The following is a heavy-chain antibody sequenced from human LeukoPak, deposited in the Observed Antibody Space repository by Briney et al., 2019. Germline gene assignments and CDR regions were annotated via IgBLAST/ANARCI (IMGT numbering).Heavy chain of an antibody. V-gene: IGHV3-23*01. CDR1: GFTFSSYA. CDR3: AKDLLPAAESLTFDY. CDR2: ISGSGGST. D-gene: IGHD2-2*01. J-gene: IGHJ4*02. Sequence: PGGSLRLSCAASGFTFSSYAMSWVRQAPGKGLEWVSAISGSGGSTYYADSVKGRFTISRDNSKNTLYLQMNSLRAEDTAVFYCAKDLLPAAESLTFDYWGQGTLVTVSS.